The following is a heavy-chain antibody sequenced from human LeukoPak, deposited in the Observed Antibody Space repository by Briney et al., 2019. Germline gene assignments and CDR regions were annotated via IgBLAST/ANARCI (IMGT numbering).Heavy chain of an antibody. J-gene: IGHJ6*02. CDR2: IYHSGST. CDR3: ARGDSHQSYYYYGMDV. Sequence: PSETLSLTCAVSGGSISSSNWWSWVRQPPGKGLEWIGEIYHSGSTNYNPSLKSRVTISVDKSKNQFSLKLSSVTAADTAVYYCARGDSHQSYYYYGMDVWGQGTTVTVSS. V-gene: IGHV4-4*02. CDR1: GGSISSSNW.